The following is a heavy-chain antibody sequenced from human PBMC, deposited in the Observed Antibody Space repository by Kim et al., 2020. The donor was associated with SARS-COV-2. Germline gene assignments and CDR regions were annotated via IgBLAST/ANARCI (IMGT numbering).Heavy chain of an antibody. V-gene: IGHV3-53*03. Sequence: ADSGKGRFTISRDNSKNTLYLQMNRLRAEDTAVYYCARGSSRFFNYYAMDVWGQGTTVTVSS. CDR3: ARGSSRFFNYYAMDV. D-gene: IGHD3-10*01. J-gene: IGHJ6*02.